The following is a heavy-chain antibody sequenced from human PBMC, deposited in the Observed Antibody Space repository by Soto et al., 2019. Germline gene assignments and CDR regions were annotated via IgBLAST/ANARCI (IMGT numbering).Heavy chain of an antibody. J-gene: IGHJ5*02. CDR3: ARGRGTYDFFSRQWHGWVDP. CDR1: GTSVSNYY. D-gene: IGHD3-3*01. CDR2: VYYSGSP. Sequence: QLQESGPGLVKPSETLSLTCTVSGTSVSNYYWSWIRQPPGKGLEWIGHVYYSGSPNYNPSLKRRVTLSLDQSTNQVSLNLSSVTAWDPAIYYCARGRGTYDFFSRQWHGWVDPWGQGTLVTVSS. V-gene: IGHV4-59*02.